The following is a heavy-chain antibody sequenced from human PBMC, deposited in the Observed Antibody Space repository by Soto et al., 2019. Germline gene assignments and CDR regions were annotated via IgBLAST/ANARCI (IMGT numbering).Heavy chain of an antibody. CDR3: ARDLYYDFWCGYLRGKYYYYYGMDV. Sequence: PGGSLRLSCAASGFTFSSYEMNWVRQAPGKGLEWVSYISSSGSTIYYADSVKGRFTISRDNAKNSLYLQMNSLRADDTAVYYFARDLYYDFWCGYLRGKYYYYYGMDVWGQGTTVTVSS. D-gene: IGHD3-3*01. CDR1: GFTFSSYE. J-gene: IGHJ6*02. CDR2: ISSSGSTI. V-gene: IGHV3-48*03.